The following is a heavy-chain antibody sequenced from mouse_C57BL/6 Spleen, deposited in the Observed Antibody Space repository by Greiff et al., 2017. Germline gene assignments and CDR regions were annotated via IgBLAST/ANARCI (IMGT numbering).Heavy chain of an antibody. CDR2: ISPAGDYI. Sequence: EVNVVESGEGLVKPGGSLKLSCAASGFTFSSYAMSWVRQTPEKRLEWVAYISPAGDYIYYADTVKGQFTVTGDKARSTVYMQMSSLKSEDTAMYYCTRENKVVGDAMDYWGQGTSVTVSS. CDR3: TRENKVVGDAMDY. CDR1: GFTFSSYA. J-gene: IGHJ4*01. V-gene: IGHV5-9-1*02. D-gene: IGHD1-1*01.